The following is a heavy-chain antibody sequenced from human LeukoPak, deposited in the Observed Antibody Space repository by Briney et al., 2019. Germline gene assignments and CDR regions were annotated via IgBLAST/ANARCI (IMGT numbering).Heavy chain of an antibody. D-gene: IGHD6-19*01. CDR3: ARPRYSSGWPKGVFDY. J-gene: IGHJ4*02. Sequence: SVKVSCKASGGTFSSYAISWVRQAPRQGLEWMGGIIPIFVTANYVQKFQGRVTITADKTTSPAYMELTSLRSEDTAVYYCARPRYSSGWPKGVFDYWGQGTLVTVSS. V-gene: IGHV1-69*06. CDR1: GGTFSSYA. CDR2: IIPIFVTA.